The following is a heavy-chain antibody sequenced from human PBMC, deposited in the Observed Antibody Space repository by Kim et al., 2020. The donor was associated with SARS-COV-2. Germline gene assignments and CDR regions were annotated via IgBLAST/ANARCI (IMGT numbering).Heavy chain of an antibody. V-gene: IGHV4-61*01. J-gene: IGHJ4*02. CDR1: GGSVSSGSYY. D-gene: IGHD6-19*01. CDR3: ARERLSGWYNDY. CDR2: IYYSGST. Sequence: SETLSLTCTVSGGSVSSGSYYWSWIRQPPGKGLEWIGYIYYSGSTNYNPSLKSRVTISVDTSKNQFSLKLSSVTAADTAVYYCARERLSGWYNDYWGQGTLVTVSS.